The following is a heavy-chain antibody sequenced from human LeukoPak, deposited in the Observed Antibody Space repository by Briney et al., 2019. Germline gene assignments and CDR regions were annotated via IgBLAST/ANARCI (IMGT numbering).Heavy chain of an antibody. J-gene: IGHJ4*02. V-gene: IGHV1-2*02. D-gene: IGHD3-16*02. CDR2: INPNSGGT. CDR1: GYTFTGYY. Sequence: GASVKVSCKASGYTFTGYYMHWVRQAPGQGLEWMGWINPNSGGTNYAQKFQGRVTMTRDTSISTAYMELSRLRSDDTALYYCASNRFGGVIASSYFDYWGQGTLVTVSS. CDR3: ASNRFGGVIASSYFDY.